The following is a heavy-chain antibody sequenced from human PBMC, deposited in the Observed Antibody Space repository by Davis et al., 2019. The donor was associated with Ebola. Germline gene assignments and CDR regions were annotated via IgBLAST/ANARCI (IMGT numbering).Heavy chain of an antibody. CDR3: ARADGDYVHFDY. Sequence: SLTCAVSGGSIGSGDYSWSWIRQPPGKGLEWIGYIYHSGSTNYNPSLKSRVTISVDRSKNQFSLKVSSVTAADTAVYYCARADGDYVHFDYWGQGILVTVSS. V-gene: IGHV4-30-2*02. CDR2: IYHSGST. J-gene: IGHJ4*02. CDR1: GGSIGSGDYS. D-gene: IGHD4-17*01.